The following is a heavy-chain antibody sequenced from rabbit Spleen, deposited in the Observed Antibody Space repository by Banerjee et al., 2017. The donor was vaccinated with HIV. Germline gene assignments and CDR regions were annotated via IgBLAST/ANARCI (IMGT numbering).Heavy chain of an antibody. D-gene: IGHD1-1*01. CDR1: GFSFSSSYY. V-gene: IGHV1S40*01. J-gene: IGHJ6*01. Sequence: QSLEESGGDLVKPGASLTLTCTASGFSFSSSYYMCWVRQAPGKGLEWITCIYIGTGNSYYASWAKGRFTISKASSTTVTLQMTRLTAADTATYFCARDTSTSFSSYGMDLWGPGTLVTVS. CDR3: ARDTSTSFSSYGMDL. CDR2: IYIGTGNS.